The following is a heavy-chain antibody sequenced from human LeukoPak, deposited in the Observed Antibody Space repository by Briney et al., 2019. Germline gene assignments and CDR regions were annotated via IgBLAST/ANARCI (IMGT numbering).Heavy chain of an antibody. V-gene: IGHV1-18*01. CDR1: GYTFTSYA. CDR2: ISAYNGNT. Sequence: ASVKVSCKASGYTFTSYAISWVRQAPGQGLEWMGWISAYNGNTNYAQKLQGRVTMTTDTSTSTAYMELRSLRSDDTAVYYCARVHDYSNYVGYYYYGMDVWGQGTTVTVSS. J-gene: IGHJ6*02. CDR3: ARVHDYSNYVGYYYYGMDV. D-gene: IGHD4-11*01.